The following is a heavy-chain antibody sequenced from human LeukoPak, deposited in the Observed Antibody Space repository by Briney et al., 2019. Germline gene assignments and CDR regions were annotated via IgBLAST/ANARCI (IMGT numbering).Heavy chain of an antibody. J-gene: IGHJ4*02. D-gene: IGHD6-13*01. CDR2: IIPIFGTA. CDR3: ARGEQQLVPAY. Sequence: ASVKVSCKASGGTFSSYAISWVRQAPGQGLEWMGGIIPIFGTANYAQKFQGRVTITADESTSTAYMELSGLRSEDTAVYYCARGEQQLVPAYWGQGTLVTVSS. V-gene: IGHV1-69*01. CDR1: GGTFSSYA.